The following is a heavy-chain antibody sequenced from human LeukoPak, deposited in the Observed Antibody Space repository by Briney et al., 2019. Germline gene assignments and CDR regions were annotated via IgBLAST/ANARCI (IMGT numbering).Heavy chain of an antibody. Sequence: SETLSLTCTVSGGSVNSGSYYWSWIRQPPGKGLEWIGYIYNSGSTNYNPSLKSRVTISVDTSKNQFSLKLSSVTAADTAVYYCARHAGGYSYGPFEYWGQGILVTVSS. CDR1: GGSVNSGSYY. CDR3: ARHAGGYSYGPFEY. J-gene: IGHJ4*02. D-gene: IGHD5-18*01. CDR2: IYNSGST. V-gene: IGHV4-61*01.